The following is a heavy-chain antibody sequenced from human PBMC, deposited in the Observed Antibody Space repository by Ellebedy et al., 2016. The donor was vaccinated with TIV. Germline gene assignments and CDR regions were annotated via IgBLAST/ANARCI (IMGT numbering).Heavy chain of an antibody. CDR2: IKQDGSEK. V-gene: IGHV3-7*01. D-gene: IGHD1-26*01. CDR3: ARDRGDGMDV. CDR1: GFTFSSYW. Sequence: GESLKISXAASGFTFSSYWMSWVRQAPGKGLEWVANIKQDGSEKYYVDSVKGRFTISRDNAKNSLYLQMNSLRAEDTAVYYCARDRGDGMDVWGQGTTVTVSS. J-gene: IGHJ6*02.